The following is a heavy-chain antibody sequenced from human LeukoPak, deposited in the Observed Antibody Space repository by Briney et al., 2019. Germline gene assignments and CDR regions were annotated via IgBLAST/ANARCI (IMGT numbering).Heavy chain of an antibody. CDR3: ARLHCTSCSGDY. Sequence: SETLSLTCAVYGGSFSGYYWSWIRQPPGKGLEWIGEINHSGSTNYNPSLKSRVTISVDTSKNQFSLKLSSVTAADTAVYYCARLHCTSCSGDYWGQGTLVTVSS. CDR1: GGSFSGYY. CDR2: INHSGST. V-gene: IGHV4-34*01. D-gene: IGHD2-2*01. J-gene: IGHJ4*02.